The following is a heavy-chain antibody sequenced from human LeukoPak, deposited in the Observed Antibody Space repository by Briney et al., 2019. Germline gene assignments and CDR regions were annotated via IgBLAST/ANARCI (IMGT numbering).Heavy chain of an antibody. CDR1: GDTFSSYA. CDR3: ARDPDYYDSSGYYYWADAFDI. Sequence: GASVKVSCKATGDTFSSYAISWVRQAPGQGLEWMGGIIPIFGTANYAQKFQGRVTITTDECTSTAYIELSSLRSEDTAVYYCARDPDYYDSSGYYYWADAFDIWGQGTMVTVSS. CDR2: IIPIFGTA. J-gene: IGHJ3*02. D-gene: IGHD3-22*01. V-gene: IGHV1-69*05.